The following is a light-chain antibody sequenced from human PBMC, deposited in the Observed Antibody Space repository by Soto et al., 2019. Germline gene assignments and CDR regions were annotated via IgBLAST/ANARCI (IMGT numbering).Light chain of an antibody. Sequence: QSALTQPASVSGSPGQSITISCTGTSSDVGGFDFVSWFQRRPGKAPRLIIYEVTNRPSGISDRFSGSKSGNTASLTISGLQAEDEADYFCGSYIKTTTLYVFGSGTKLTVL. CDR2: EVT. CDR3: GSYIKTTTLYV. CDR1: SSDVGGFDF. J-gene: IGLJ1*01. V-gene: IGLV2-14*01.